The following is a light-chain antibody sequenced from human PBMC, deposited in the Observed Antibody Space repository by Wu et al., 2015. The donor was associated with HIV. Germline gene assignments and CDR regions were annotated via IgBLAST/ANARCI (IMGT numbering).Light chain of an antibody. J-gene: IGKJ4*01. CDR3: QQYGTSPFT. CDR1: QNIDSW. CDR2: GAS. V-gene: IGKV3-20*01. Sequence: QSPSTLSASVGDRVTITCRASQNIDSWLAWYQQKPGQAPRLLMYGASTRAAGIPDRFSGSGSGTDFTLTINRLKPEDLAVYYCQQYGTSPFTFGGGTKVEIK.